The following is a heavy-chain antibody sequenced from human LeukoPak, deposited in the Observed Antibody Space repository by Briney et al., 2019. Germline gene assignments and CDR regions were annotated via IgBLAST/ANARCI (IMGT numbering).Heavy chain of an antibody. CDR1: GGSISSYY. CDR3: VGITMVRGVITLDY. V-gene: IGHV4-59*01. Sequence: SETLCLTCTVSGGSISSYYWSWIRQPPGKGLEWIGYIYYSGSTNYNPSLKSRVTISVDTSKNQFSLKLSSVTAADTAVYYCVGITMVRGVITLDYWGQGTLVTVSS. J-gene: IGHJ4*02. CDR2: IYYSGST. D-gene: IGHD3-10*01.